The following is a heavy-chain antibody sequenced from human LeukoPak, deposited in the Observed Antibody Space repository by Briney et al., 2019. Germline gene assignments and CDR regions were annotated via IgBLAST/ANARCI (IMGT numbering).Heavy chain of an antibody. CDR3: ARGIVLTGYASFDY. J-gene: IGHJ4*02. V-gene: IGHV4-34*01. CDR1: GGSFRGYY. CDR2: ANHNGGT. Sequence: SETLSLTCAVNGGSFRGYYWTWIRQPPGKGLEWIGEANHNGGTNYSPSLKSRITISVDTSKNQLSLKLNSVTAADTAVYFCARGIVLTGYASFDYWGQGTPVTVSS. D-gene: IGHD2-8*02.